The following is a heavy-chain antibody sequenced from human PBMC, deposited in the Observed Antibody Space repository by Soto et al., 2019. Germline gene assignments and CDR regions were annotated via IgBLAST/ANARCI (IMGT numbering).Heavy chain of an antibody. CDR1: GFTFSSYA. CDR2: ISYDGSNK. CDR3: ARDPGWLRVADY. D-gene: IGHD5-12*01. Sequence: GGSLRLSCAAPGFTFSSYAMHWVRQAPGKGLAWVAVISYDGSNKYYADSVKGRFTISRDNSKNTLYLQMNSLRAEDTAVYYCARDPGWLRVADYWGQGTQVTVSS. J-gene: IGHJ4*02. V-gene: IGHV3-30-3*01.